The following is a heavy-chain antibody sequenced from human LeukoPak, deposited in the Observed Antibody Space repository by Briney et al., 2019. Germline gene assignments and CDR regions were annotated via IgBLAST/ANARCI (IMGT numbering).Heavy chain of an antibody. V-gene: IGHV1-2*02. Sequence: GASVKVSCKASGYTFTGYYMHWVRQAPGQGLEWMGWINPNSGGTNYAQKFQGRVTMTRDTSISTAYMELSRLRSDDTAVYYCARDLGTGYCSGGSCYDDYWGQGTLVTVSS. D-gene: IGHD2-15*01. J-gene: IGHJ4*02. CDR2: INPNSGGT. CDR1: GYTFTGYY. CDR3: ARDLGTGYCSGGSCYDDY.